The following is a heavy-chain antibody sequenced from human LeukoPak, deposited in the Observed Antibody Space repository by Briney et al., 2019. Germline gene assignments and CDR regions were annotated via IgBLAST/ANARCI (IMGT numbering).Heavy chain of an antibody. CDR1: GGSFSGYY. CDR2: INHSGST. J-gene: IGHJ5*02. Sequence: SETLSLTCAVYGGSFSGYYWSWIRQPPGKGLEWIGEINHSGSTNYNPSLKSRVTISVDTSKNQFSLKLSSVTAADTAVYYCARSTAVVVAASTKRNWFDPWGQGTLVTVSS. CDR3: ARSTAVVVAASTKRNWFDP. V-gene: IGHV4-34*01. D-gene: IGHD2-15*01.